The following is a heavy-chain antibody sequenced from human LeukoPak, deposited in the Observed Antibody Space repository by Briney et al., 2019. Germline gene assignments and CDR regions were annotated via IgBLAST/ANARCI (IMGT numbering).Heavy chain of an antibody. V-gene: IGHV4-39*07. J-gene: IGHJ4*02. CDR3: ARLNFDSGGYYYSFDN. CDR1: GDSITSSTYY. Sequence: PSETLSLTCTVSGDSITSSTYYWGWNRQPPGKGLQRIGNIDYSGTTYYNPSLKSRVTISGDTSKNQFSLKLSSVTAADTAVYYCARLNFDSGGYYYSFDNWGQGTLVTVSS. CDR2: IDYSGTT. D-gene: IGHD3-22*01.